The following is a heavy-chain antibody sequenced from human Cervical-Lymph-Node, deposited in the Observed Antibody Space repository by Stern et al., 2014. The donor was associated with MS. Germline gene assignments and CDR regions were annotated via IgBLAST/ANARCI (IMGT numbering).Heavy chain of an antibody. J-gene: IGHJ4*02. CDR2: IYPYDSDT. CDR1: GYSFTIYY. CDR3: ARHVQGFDY. V-gene: IGHV5-51*01. Sequence: EVQLVESGAEVKKPGESLKISCKLSGYSFTIYYIDWGRQMPVKGLEWMRVIYPYDSDTTYSPSFQGQVTISADKSITTAYLQWSSLRASDTAMYYCARHVQGFDYWGQGTLVTVSS.